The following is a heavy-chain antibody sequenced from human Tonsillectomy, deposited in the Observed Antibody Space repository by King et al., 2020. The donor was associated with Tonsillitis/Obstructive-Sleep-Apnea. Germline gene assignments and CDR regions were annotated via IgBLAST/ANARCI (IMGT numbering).Heavy chain of an antibody. Sequence: LQQWGAGLLKPSETLSLTCAVYGGSFSGYYWSWIRQPPGKGLEWIGDINPSGRSNYNPSLKSRVTISSDTSQNQFSLKLSSVTAADTAVYYCAEQKAGTTYGYAFDIWGQGTMVTVSS. D-gene: IGHD1-1*01. V-gene: IGHV4-34*01. J-gene: IGHJ3*02. CDR1: GGSFSGYY. CDR3: AEQKAGTTYGYAFDI. CDR2: INPSGRS.